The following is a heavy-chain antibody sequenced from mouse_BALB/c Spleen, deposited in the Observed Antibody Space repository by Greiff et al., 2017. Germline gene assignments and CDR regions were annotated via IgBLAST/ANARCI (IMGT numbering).Heavy chain of an antibody. CDR1: GFSLTSYG. D-gene: IGHD2-4*01. CDR2: IWSGGST. V-gene: IGHV2-2*02. J-gene: IGHJ3*01. CDR3: ARKGSTMIPEWFAY. Sequence: VKLMESGPGLVQPSQSLSITCTVSGFSLTSYGVHWVRQSPGKGLEWLGVIWSGGSTDYNAAFISRLSISKDNSKSQVFFKMNSLQANDTAIYYCARKGSTMIPEWFAYWGQGTLVTVSA.